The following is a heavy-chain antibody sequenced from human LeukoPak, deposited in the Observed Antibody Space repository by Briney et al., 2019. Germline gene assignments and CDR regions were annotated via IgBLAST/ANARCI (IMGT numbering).Heavy chain of an antibody. CDR3: ARLGDYDILTGYYNRDYFDY. J-gene: IGHJ4*02. CDR1: GYSFTSYW. Sequence: GESLKISCKGSGYSFTSYWIGWVRQMPGKGLEWMGIIYPGDSDTRYSPSFQGQVTISADKSISTAYLQWSSLKASDTAMYYCARLGDYDILTGYYNRDYFDYWSQGTLVTVSS. V-gene: IGHV5-51*01. CDR2: IYPGDSDT. D-gene: IGHD3-9*01.